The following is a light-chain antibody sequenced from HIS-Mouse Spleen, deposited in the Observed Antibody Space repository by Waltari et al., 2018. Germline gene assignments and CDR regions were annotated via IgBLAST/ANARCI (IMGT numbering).Light chain of an antibody. CDR1: ALPKKY. CDR2: EDS. Sequence: SYELTQPPSVSVSPGQPARITCSGDALPKKYAYWYQQKSGQAPVLVIYEDSKRPSGIHERFSGSSSGTMATLTISGAQVEDEADYYCYSTDSSGNHRVFGGGTKLTVL. CDR3: YSTDSSGNHRV. V-gene: IGLV3-10*01. J-gene: IGLJ2*01.